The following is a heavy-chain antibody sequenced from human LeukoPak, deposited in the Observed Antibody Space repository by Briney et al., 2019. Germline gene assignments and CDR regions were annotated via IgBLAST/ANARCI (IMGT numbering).Heavy chain of an antibody. J-gene: IGHJ3*02. CDR3: AKDIMTVVVITDDAFDI. V-gene: IGHV3-23*01. CDR2: ISKSGDHT. CDR1: GLTFNNYA. Sequence: GGSLRLSCAVSGLTFNNYAMSWVRQAPGKGLEWVSAISKSGDHTYYAASAKGRFTIYRDNSKNTQYLQMNSLRAEDTAVYYCAKDIMTVVVITDDAFDIWGQGTMVTVSS. D-gene: IGHD3-22*01.